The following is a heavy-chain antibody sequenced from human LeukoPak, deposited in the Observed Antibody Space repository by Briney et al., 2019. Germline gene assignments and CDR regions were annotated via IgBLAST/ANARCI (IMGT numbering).Heavy chain of an antibody. J-gene: IGHJ4*02. CDR3: ARTMVWFGEEYYFDY. CDR1: GGSISSYY. CDR2: IYTSGST. V-gene: IGHV4-4*09. Sequence: SETLSLTCTVSGGSISSYYWSWIRQPPGKGLEWIGYIYTSGSTNYNPSLKSRVTITVDTSKNQFSLKLSSVTAADTAVYYCARTMVWFGEEYYFDYWGQGTLVTVSS. D-gene: IGHD3-10*01.